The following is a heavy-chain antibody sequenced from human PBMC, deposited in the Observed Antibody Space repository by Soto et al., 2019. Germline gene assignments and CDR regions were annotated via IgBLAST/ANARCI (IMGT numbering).Heavy chain of an antibody. V-gene: IGHV1-18*01. Sequence: ASVKVSCKASGYTFSNFGIGWVRQAPGQGLEWVGWISPFNGHTHYAQKLQGRVTMTTDTSTSTAYMELRSLRSDDTAVYYCARVSGPSPQSDYWGQGTLVTVSS. CDR2: ISPFNGHT. J-gene: IGHJ4*02. D-gene: IGHD2-15*01. CDR3: ARVSGPSPQSDY. CDR1: GYTFSNFG.